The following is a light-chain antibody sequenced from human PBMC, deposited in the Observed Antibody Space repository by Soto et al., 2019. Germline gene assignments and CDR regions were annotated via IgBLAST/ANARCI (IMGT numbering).Light chain of an antibody. CDR3: HLRSNWWT. V-gene: IGKV3-11*01. J-gene: IGKJ1*01. CDR2: DTS. CDR1: QSVSGS. Sequence: EIVLTQSPATLSLFPGERATLSCRANQSVSGSLAWYQQKPGQAPRVVIYDTSTRATGIPARFSGSGSGTDFTLTISSLEPEDFAVYYCHLRSNWWTFGQGTKVDIK.